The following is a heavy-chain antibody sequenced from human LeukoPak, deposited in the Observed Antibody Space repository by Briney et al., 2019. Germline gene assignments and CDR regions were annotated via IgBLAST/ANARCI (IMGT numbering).Heavy chain of an antibody. D-gene: IGHD4-17*01. CDR3: ARDHRPDPVNYMDV. CDR2: IYTSGST. V-gene: IGHV4-61*02. J-gene: IGHJ6*03. CDR1: GGSVSSGSYY. Sequence: SQTLSLTCTVSGGSVSSGSYYWSWIRQPAGKGLEWIGRIYTSGSTNYNPSLKSRVTMSVDTSKNQFSLKLSSVTAADTAVYYCARDHRPDPVNYMDVWGKGTTVTVSS.